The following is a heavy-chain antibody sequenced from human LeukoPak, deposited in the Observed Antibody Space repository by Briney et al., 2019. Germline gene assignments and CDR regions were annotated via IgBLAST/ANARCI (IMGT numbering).Heavy chain of an antibody. CDR3: ARESIYYGMDV. V-gene: IGHV4-30-2*01. Sequence: SETPSLTCAVSGGSISSGGYSWSWIRQPPGKGLEWIGYIYHSGSTYYNPSLKSRVTISVDRSKNQFSLKLSSVTAADTAVYYCARESIYYGMDVWGQGTTVTVSS. J-gene: IGHJ6*02. CDR2: IYHSGST. CDR1: GGSISSGGYS.